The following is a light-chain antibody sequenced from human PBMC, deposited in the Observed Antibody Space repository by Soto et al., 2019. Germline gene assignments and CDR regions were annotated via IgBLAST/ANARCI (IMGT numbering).Light chain of an antibody. V-gene: IGKV1-13*02. Sequence: IQLTQSPSTLSASIGDRVTITCRASQGIGSALAWYQQAPGKPPKLLIFDASTLENGVPSRFSGGGSGTDFTLTISSLQPEDFATYYCLLFNTYPQTFGGGTKVEIK. J-gene: IGKJ4*01. CDR2: DAS. CDR1: QGIGSA. CDR3: LLFNTYPQT.